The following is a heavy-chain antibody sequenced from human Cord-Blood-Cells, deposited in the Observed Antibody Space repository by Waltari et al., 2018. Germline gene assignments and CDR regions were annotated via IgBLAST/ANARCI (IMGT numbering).Heavy chain of an antibody. CDR3: ARDLRITMVRGVMGFDY. J-gene: IGHJ4*02. CDR1: GYTFTGYY. CDR2: MKPNSGGT. D-gene: IGHD3-10*01. V-gene: IGHV1-2*02. Sequence: QVQLVQSGAEVKKPGASVKVSCQASGYTFTGYYMHWVRPAPGEGLEWIGGMKPNSGGTNQEQKFQGRVTRNRDTSSSTAYMELRRLRSDDTAVYYCARDLRITMVRGVMGFDYWGQGTLVTVSS.